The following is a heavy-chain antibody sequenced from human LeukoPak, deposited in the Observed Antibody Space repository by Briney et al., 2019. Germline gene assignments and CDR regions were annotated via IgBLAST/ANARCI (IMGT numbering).Heavy chain of an antibody. CDR3: VKRWTGTTIGQQDY. Sequence: GGSLRLSCAASGFTFSSYGMHWVRQAPGKGLEWVAFIRYDGSNKYYADSVKGRFTISRDNSKSTLYLQMNSLRAEDMAVYYCVKRWTGTTIGQQDYWGQGTLVTVSS. CDR2: IRYDGSNK. D-gene: IGHD1-1*01. V-gene: IGHV3-30*02. CDR1: GFTFSSYG. J-gene: IGHJ4*02.